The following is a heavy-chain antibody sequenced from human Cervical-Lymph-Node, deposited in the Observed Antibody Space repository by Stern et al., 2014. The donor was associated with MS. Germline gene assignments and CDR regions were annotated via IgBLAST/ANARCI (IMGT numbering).Heavy chain of an antibody. CDR3: VKKGVWDYQAFDI. D-gene: IGHD5/OR15-5a*01. V-gene: IGHV3-9*01. Sequence: EVQLVQSGGGSVQPGRSLRLSCVASGFNIDDCAMHWVRQTPGKGLEWVSGITWNSGGKGYADSVKGRFTISRDNAKNSLYLQMNSLRTEDTALYYCVKKGVWDYQAFDIWGQGTMVTVSS. CDR2: ITWNSGGK. CDR1: GFNIDDCA. J-gene: IGHJ3*02.